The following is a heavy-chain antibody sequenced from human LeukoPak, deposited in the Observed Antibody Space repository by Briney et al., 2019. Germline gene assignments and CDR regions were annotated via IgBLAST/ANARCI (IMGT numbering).Heavy chain of an antibody. Sequence: PSETLSLTCAVYGGSFSGYYWSWIRQPPGKGLEWIGEINHSGSTNYNPSLKSRVTISEDTSKNQFSLKLSSVTAADTAVYYCARRRLTQNFDYWGQGTLVTVSS. CDR2: INHSGST. CDR1: GGSFSGYY. V-gene: IGHV4-34*01. J-gene: IGHJ4*02. CDR3: ARRRLTQNFDY. D-gene: IGHD1-14*01.